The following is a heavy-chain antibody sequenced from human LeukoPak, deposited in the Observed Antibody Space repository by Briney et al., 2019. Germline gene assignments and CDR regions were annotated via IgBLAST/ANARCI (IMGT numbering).Heavy chain of an antibody. V-gene: IGHV3-30*18. CDR3: AKEAFDSSGSSDY. J-gene: IGHJ4*02. CDR1: RFTFSRYW. Sequence: PGGSLRLSCAASRFTFSRYWMSWVRQAPGKGLEWVAVISYDGSNKYYADSVKGRFTISRDNSKNTLYLQMNSLRAEDTAVYYCAKEAFDSSGSSDYWGQGTLVTVSS. CDR2: ISYDGSNK. D-gene: IGHD3-22*01.